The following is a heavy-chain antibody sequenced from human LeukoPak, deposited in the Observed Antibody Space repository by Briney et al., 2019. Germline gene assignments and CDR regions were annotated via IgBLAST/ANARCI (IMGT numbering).Heavy chain of an antibody. CDR1: GFTVSSNY. J-gene: IGHJ3*02. CDR3: ARAVGVTAIHNALDI. CDR2: IYSGGGT. D-gene: IGHD2-21*02. Sequence: GGSLRLSCAASGFTVSSNYMSWVRQAPGKGLEWVSVIYSGGGTDYADSVRGRFTISRDNSKNTLYLQMNSLRAEDTAVYYCARAVGVTAIHNALDIWGQGTMVTVSS. V-gene: IGHV3-66*02.